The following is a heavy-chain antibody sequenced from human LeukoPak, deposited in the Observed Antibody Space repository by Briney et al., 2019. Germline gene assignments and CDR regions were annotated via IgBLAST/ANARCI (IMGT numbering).Heavy chain of an antibody. V-gene: IGHV1-69*01. CDR2: IIPIFGTA. D-gene: IGHD3-3*01. J-gene: IGHJ4*02. CDR3: ARVATRRNFWSGYYHDY. Sequence: SVKVSCKASGGTFSSYAISWVRQAPGQGLEWMGWIIPIFGTANYAQKFQGRVTITADESTSTAYMELSSLRSEDTAVYYCARVATRRNFWSGYYHDYWGQGTLVTVSS. CDR1: GGTFSSYA.